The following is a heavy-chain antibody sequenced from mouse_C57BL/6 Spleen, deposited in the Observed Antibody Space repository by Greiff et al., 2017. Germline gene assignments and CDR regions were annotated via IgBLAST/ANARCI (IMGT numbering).Heavy chain of an antibody. D-gene: IGHD1-1*01. J-gene: IGHJ2*01. Sequence: QVQLQQSGPELVKPGASVKISCKASGYAFSSSWMNWVKQRPGKGLEWIGRIYPGDGDTNYNGKFNGKATLTADKSSSTAYMQLSILTSEDSAVYFCASTPVVATSYWGQGTTLTVST. CDR1: GYAFSSSW. V-gene: IGHV1-82*01. CDR3: ASTPVVATSY. CDR2: IYPGDGDT.